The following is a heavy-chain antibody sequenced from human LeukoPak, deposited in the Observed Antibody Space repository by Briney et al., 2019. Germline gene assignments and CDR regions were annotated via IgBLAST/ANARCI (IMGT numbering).Heavy chain of an antibody. J-gene: IGHJ3*02. CDR3: ATTPLSGIAAAGRRVKAFDI. Sequence: SQTLSLTCAVSGGSISSGGYSWSWIRQPPGKGLEWIGYIYHSGSTNYNPSLKSRVTISVDTSKNQFSLKLSSVTAADTAVYYCATTPLSGIAAAGRRVKAFDIWGQGTMVTVSS. CDR2: IYHSGST. V-gene: IGHV4-30-2*01. D-gene: IGHD6-13*01. CDR1: GGSISSGGYS.